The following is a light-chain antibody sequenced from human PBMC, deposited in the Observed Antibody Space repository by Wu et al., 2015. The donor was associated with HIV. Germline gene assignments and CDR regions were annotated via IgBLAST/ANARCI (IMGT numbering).Light chain of an antibody. Sequence: EIVMTQSPATLSVSPGERATLSCRASQSIGRNLAWYQQKPGQAPRPLIYDASIRATGIPDRFSGRESGTDFTLTISRVEPEDFAVYFXHHYGDTPTFGQGTKVEVK. V-gene: IGKV3-20*01. CDR3: HHYGDTPT. CDR1: QSIGRN. CDR2: DAS. J-gene: IGKJ1*01.